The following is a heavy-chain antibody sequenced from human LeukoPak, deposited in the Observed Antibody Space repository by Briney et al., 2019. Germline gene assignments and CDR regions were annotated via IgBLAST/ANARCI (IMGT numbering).Heavy chain of an antibody. V-gene: IGHV1-24*01. CDR1: GYTLTELS. D-gene: IGHD2-8*01. CDR2: FDPEDGET. Sequence: GASVKVSCKVSGYTLTELSMHWVRQAPGKGLEWMGGFDPEDGETIYAQKFQGRVTMTEDTSTDTAYMELSSLRSEDTAVYYCATAHTKSSWFDPWGQGTLVTVSS. J-gene: IGHJ5*02. CDR3: ATAHTKSSWFDP.